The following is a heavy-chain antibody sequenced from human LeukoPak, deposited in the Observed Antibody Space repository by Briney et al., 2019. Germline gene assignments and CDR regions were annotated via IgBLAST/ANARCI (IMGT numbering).Heavy chain of an antibody. Sequence: GESLKISCKASGYSFTTYWIGWVRQMPGKGLEWMGIIYPGDSDTRYSPSFQGQVTMSADKSINTAYLQWNSLRASDTAMYYCARRRGGLDYWGQGTLVTVSS. CDR2: IYPGDSDT. D-gene: IGHD1-26*01. CDR1: GYSFTTYW. CDR3: ARRRGGLDY. V-gene: IGHV5-51*01. J-gene: IGHJ4*02.